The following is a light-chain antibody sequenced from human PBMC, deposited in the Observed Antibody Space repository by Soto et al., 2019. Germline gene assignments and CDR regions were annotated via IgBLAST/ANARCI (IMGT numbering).Light chain of an antibody. Sequence: DIVMPQSPVTLSVSPGDRATLSCRASQSVGHNLAWFQQKPGQAPRLLIYGASAGATGIPDRFSGSGFGTEFTLTISSLQSEDLAVYYGQQYNDWPRTFDQGTKVEMK. CDR1: QSVGHN. J-gene: IGKJ1*01. CDR3: QQYNDWPRT. CDR2: GAS. V-gene: IGKV3-15*01.